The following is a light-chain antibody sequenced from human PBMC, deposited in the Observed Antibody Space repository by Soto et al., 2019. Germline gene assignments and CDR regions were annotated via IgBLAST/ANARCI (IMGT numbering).Light chain of an antibody. CDR3: QQYNNWART. V-gene: IGKV3-15*01. J-gene: IGKJ1*01. CDR2: GAS. Sequence: EIVMTQSPATLSVSPGERATLSCRASQSVSSDLAWYHQKPGQAPRLLIYGASTRATGIPARFSGSGSGTEFTLTINGLQSEDFAVYYCQQYNNWARTFGQGTKVES. CDR1: QSVSSD.